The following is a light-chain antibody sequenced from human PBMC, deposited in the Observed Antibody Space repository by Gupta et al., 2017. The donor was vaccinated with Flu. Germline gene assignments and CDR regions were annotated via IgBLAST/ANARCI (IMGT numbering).Light chain of an antibody. CDR3: VLYMGSGIRV. J-gene: IGLJ3*02. V-gene: IGLV8-61*01. CDR1: SGSVSTSYY. Sequence: QTVVTQEPSFSVSPGGTVTLTFGFSSGSVSTSYYPSWYQQTPGQAPRTLIYSTNTRSSGVPDRFSGSILGNKAALTITGAQADDESDYYCVLYMGSGIRVFGGGTKLTVL. CDR2: STN.